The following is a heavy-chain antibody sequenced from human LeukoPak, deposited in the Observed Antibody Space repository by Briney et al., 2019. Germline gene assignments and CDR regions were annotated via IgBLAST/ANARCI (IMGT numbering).Heavy chain of an antibody. V-gene: IGHV3-74*01. CDR1: GFTFGPFW. CDR2: INSDGRTT. D-gene: IGHD1-14*01. CDR3: VRGQGRYFFDY. J-gene: IGHJ4*02. Sequence: PGESLRLSCAASGFTFGPFWMHWVRQAPGKGLVWVSRINSDGRTTNYADSVKGRFTISRDNAKNMVYLQMNSLRVEDTAVYYCVRGQGRYFFDYWGQGTLVTVSS.